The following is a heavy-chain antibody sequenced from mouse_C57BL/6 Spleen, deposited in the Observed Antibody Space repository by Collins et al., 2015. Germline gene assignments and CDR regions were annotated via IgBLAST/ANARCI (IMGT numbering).Heavy chain of an antibody. CDR2: IDPSDSET. J-gene: IGHJ4*01. V-gene: IGHV1-52*01. CDR1: GYTFTSYW. CDR3: ARSRAYYSNYEAMDY. D-gene: IGHD2-5*01. Sequence: QVQLQQPGAELVRPGSSVKLSCKASGYTFTSYWMHWVKQRPIQGLEWIGNIDPSDSETHYNQKFKDKATLTVDKSSSTAYMQLSSLTSEDSAVYYCARSRAYYSNYEAMDYWGQGTSVTVSS.